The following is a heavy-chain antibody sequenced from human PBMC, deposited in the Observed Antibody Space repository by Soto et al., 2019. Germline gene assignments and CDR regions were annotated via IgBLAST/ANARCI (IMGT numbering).Heavy chain of an antibody. V-gene: IGHV3-23*01. CDR2: ISGSGDKT. J-gene: IGHJ4*02. CDR3: AKEWTPRRAFDL. CDR1: GSTFRNYS. Sequence: PXLSLTLACAVSGSTFRNYSMSWVRKAPGKGLEWISSISGSGDKTYYAASVKGRFTYSRDNSKNTLYLHMNSLRVDDTAVYYRAKEWTPRRAFDLWGRGTLVTVSS. D-gene: IGHD5-12*01.